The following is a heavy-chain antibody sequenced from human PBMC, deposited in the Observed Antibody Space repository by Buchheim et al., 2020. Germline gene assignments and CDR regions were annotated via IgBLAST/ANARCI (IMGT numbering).Heavy chain of an antibody. D-gene: IGHD1-26*01. CDR2: IYYSGGT. J-gene: IGHJ4*02. CDR3: ATFSGSYGN. CDR1: GGSVNKSSFY. Sequence: QVQLQESGPGLVKPSETLSLTCTVSGGSVNKSSFYWSWIRQPPGKGLEWIGYIYYSGGTSYNPSLKSRVTISVDTSKNQFSLKLSSVTAADTAIYYCATFSGSYGNWGQGTL. V-gene: IGHV4-61*01.